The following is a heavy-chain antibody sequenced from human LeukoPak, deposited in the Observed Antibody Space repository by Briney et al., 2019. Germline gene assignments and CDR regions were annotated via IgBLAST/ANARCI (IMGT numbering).Heavy chain of an antibody. CDR1: GGSFSGYY. CDR3: ARHIRTTVTDGFDY. D-gene: IGHD4-17*01. CDR2: INHSGST. Sequence: SETLSLTCAVYGGSFSGYYWSWIRQPPGKGLEWIGEINHSGSTNYNPSLKSRVTISVDTSKNQFSLKLSSVTAADTAVYYCARHIRTTVTDGFDYWGQGTLVTVSS. V-gene: IGHV4-34*01. J-gene: IGHJ4*02.